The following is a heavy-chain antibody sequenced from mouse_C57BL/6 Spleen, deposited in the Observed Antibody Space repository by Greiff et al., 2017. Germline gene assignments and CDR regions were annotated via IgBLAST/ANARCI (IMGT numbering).Heavy chain of an antibody. CDR1: GYTFTDYG. D-gene: IGHD1-1*02. J-gene: IGHJ2*01. V-gene: IGHV1-53*01. CDR2: ISPNSGGT. CDR3: ARNGRRSFDY. Sequence: QVQLQQSGAELVKPGASVKLSCKASGYTFTDYGMHWVKQRPGQGLEWVGYISPNSGGTNYKEKFKGRVTLTVDKASSTAYMQLSSLTSEDSAVYYCARNGRRSFDYWGQGTTLTVSA.